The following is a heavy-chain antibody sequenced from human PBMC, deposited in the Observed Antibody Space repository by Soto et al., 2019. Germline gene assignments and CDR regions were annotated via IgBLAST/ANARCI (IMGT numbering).Heavy chain of an antibody. J-gene: IGHJ2*01. CDR3: ARGDSSGDWYFDL. CDR1: GGTFSSYT. CDR2: IIPILGIA. D-gene: IGHD3-22*01. Sequence: QVQMVQSGAEVKKPGSSVKVSCKASGGTFSSYTISWVRQAPGQGLEWMGRIIPILGIANYAQKFQGRVTITVDKSTSTAYMEQSSLRSEDTAVYYCARGDSSGDWYFDLWGRGTLVTVSS. V-gene: IGHV1-69*02.